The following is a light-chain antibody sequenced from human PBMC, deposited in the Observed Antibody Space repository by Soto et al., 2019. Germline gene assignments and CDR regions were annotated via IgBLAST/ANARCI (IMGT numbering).Light chain of an antibody. CDR3: SSYASMSTLIYV. CDR2: DVS. V-gene: IGLV2-14*01. J-gene: IGLJ1*01. CDR1: SSDVGGYNY. Sequence: QSALTQPASVSGSPGQSITISCTGTSSDVGGYNYVSWYQQHPGKAPKLMIYDVSNRPSGVSNRFSGSRSGNTASLTISGLQAEDEADYYCSSYASMSTLIYVFGTGIKLTVL.